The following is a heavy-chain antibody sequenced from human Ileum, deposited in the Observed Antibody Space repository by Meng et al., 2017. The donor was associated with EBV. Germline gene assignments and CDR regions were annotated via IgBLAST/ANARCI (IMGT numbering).Heavy chain of an antibody. D-gene: IGHD2-2*02. J-gene: IGHJ4*02. V-gene: IGHV4-4*02. CDR2: IYRGGGT. Sequence: QVQLQESGPGLVKPSGTLSLTCAVSGGSISSSDWWSWVRQPPGKGLEWIGEIYRGGGTNYNASLKRRVTISVDTSKNHFSLKLNSVTAADTAVYYCARVRVIPAAIGFDYWGQGTLVTVSS. CDR3: ARVRVIPAAIGFDY. CDR1: GGSISSSDW.